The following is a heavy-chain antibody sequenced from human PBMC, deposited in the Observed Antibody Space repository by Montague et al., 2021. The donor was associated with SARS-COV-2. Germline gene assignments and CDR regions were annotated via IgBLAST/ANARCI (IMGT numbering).Heavy chain of an antibody. J-gene: IGHJ6*02. V-gene: IGHV3-15*01. Sequence: SLRLSCAASGFTFSNAWMSWVRQAPGKGLEWVGRIKSKTDGGTTDYAAPVKGRFTISRDDSKNTLYLQMNSLKTEDTAVYYCTTDGVTHYDFWSGYFDYYYYGMDVWGQGTTVTVSS. CDR3: TTDGVTHYDFWSGYFDYYYYGMDV. CDR2: IKSKTDGGTT. D-gene: IGHD3-3*01. CDR1: GFTFSNAW.